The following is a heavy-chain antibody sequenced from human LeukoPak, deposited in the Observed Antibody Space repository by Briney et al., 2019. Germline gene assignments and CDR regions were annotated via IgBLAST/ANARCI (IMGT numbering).Heavy chain of an antibody. J-gene: IGHJ5*02. CDR2: INAGNGNT. D-gene: IGHD3-10*01. CDR3: AATYYGSGSYYNYNWFDP. V-gene: IGHV1-3*01. Sequence: ASVKVSCKASGYTFTSYAMHWVRQAPGQRLEGIGWINAGNGNTKYSQKFQGRVTITRDTSASTAYMELRSLRSEDTAVYYCAATYYGSGSYYNYNWFDPWGQGTLVTVSS. CDR1: GYTFTSYA.